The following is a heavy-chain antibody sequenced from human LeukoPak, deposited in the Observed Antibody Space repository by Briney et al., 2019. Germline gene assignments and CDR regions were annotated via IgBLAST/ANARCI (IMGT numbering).Heavy chain of an antibody. Sequence: SETLSLTCAVYGESLSGYYWSWIRQPPGKGLEWIGEINYSGSTSYNPSLKSRVTISVDTSKNQFSLKLSSVTAADTAVYYCASSPVYYDSSGYLYAFDIWGQGTMVTVSS. CDR3: ASSPVYYDSSGYLYAFDI. V-gene: IGHV4-34*01. D-gene: IGHD3-22*01. J-gene: IGHJ3*02. CDR1: GESLSGYY. CDR2: INYSGST.